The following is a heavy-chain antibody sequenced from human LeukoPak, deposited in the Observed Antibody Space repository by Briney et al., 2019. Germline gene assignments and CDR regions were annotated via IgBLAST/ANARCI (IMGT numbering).Heavy chain of an antibody. CDR2: IKQDGNEK. J-gene: IGHJ5*01. CDR1: GFTFSNYW. D-gene: IGHD3-10*01. CDR3: AKEGAYPIITYDS. V-gene: IGHV3-7*01. Sequence: GGSLRLSCAASGFTFSNYWMNWVRQAPGKGLEWVANIKQDGNEKHYEDSVKGRFSISRDNAKNSLYLQMDSLRAEDTAVYYCAKEGAYPIITYDSWGQGALVTVSS.